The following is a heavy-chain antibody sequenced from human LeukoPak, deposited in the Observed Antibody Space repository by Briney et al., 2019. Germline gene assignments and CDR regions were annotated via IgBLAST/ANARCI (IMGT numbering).Heavy chain of an antibody. CDR1: GYSFTSYW. J-gene: IGHJ4*02. Sequence: GEALKISCKGSGYSFTSYWIGWVRQMPGKGLEWMGIIYPGDSDTIYSPSFQGQVTSSADKSISTAYLQWSSLKASDTAMYYCARISDIVVVVAATSPPDYWGQGTLVTVSS. CDR3: ARISDIVVVVAATSPPDY. V-gene: IGHV5-51*01. D-gene: IGHD2-15*01. CDR2: IYPGDSDT.